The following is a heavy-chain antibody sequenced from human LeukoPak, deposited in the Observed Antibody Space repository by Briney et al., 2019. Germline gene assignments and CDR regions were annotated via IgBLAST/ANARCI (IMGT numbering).Heavy chain of an antibody. J-gene: IGHJ4*02. D-gene: IGHD5-18*01. V-gene: IGHV3-48*03. Sequence: GGFLRLSCAASGFTFSSYEMNWVRQAPGKGLEWVSYISSSGGTIYYADSVKGRFTISRDNAKNSLYLQMNSLRAEDTAVYYCARDVIQPWLLFDYWGQGTLVTVSS. CDR2: ISSSGGTI. CDR3: ARDVIQPWLLFDY. CDR1: GFTFSSYE.